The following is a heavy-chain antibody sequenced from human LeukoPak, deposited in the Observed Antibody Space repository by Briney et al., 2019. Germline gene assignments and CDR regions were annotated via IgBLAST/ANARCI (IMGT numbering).Heavy chain of an antibody. CDR1: GFTFSSYA. V-gene: IGHV3-23*01. Sequence: PGGSLRLSCAASGFTFSSYAMTWVRQAPGKGLEWVSAVGASGGSAYYADSVKGRFTISRDNSTDTLYLQMNSLRAEDTALYYCAKVTIASAGTFDCWGQGTLVTVSS. D-gene: IGHD6-13*01. CDR2: VGASGGSA. J-gene: IGHJ4*02. CDR3: AKVTIASAGTFDC.